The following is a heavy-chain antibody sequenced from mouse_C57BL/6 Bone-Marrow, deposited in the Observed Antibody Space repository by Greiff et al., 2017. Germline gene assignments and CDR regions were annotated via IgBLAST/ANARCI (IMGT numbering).Heavy chain of an antibody. Sequence: EVQLQQSGAELVRPGASVKLSCTASGFTFKDDYMHWVKQRPEQGLEWIGWIDPENGDTEYASKFQGKATITADKSSNTAYLQLSSLTSEDTAVYYCTAEAMDYWGQGTSVTVSA. CDR1: GFTFKDDY. CDR3: TAEAMDY. J-gene: IGHJ4*01. CDR2: IDPENGDT. V-gene: IGHV14-4*01.